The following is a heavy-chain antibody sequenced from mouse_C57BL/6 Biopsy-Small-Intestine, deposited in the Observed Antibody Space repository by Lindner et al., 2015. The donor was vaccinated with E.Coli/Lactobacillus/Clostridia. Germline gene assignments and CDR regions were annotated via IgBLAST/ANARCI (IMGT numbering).Heavy chain of an antibody. D-gene: IGHD1-1*02. CDR2: ILPGSGST. CDR1: GYTFTDYW. V-gene: IGHV1-9*01. CDR3: ARLRVDFSFAY. Sequence: VQLQESGAELMKPGAPVKLSCKASGYTFTDYWIEWMKQRPGHGLDWIGEILPGSGSTNHNEKFKGKATFTADTSSNTVYMQLSGLTTEDSAIYYCARLRVDFSFAYWGQGTLVTVSA. J-gene: IGHJ3*01.